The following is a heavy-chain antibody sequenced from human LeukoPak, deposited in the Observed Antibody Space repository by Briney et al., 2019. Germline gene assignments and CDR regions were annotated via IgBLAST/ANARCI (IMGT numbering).Heavy chain of an antibody. J-gene: IGHJ6*02. V-gene: IGHV1-69*04. CDR1: GGTFSSYA. D-gene: IGHD3-10*01. CDR3: ARRDISGKNYYYYGMDV. Sequence: SVKVSCKASGGTFSSYAISWVRQAPGQGLEWMGRIIPILGIANYAQKFQGRVTITADKSTSTAYMELSSLRSEDTAVYYCARRDISGKNYYYYGMDVWGQGTTVTVSS. CDR2: IIPILGIA.